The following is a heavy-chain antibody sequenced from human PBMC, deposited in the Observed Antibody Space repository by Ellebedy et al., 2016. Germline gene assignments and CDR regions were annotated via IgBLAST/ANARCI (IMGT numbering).Heavy chain of an antibody. V-gene: IGHV1-46*01. Sequence: ASVKVSXXASGYTLTSYYMNWVRQAPGQGIEWLGIINPSGGNTNYAQKFQSRVSMATDTSTTTVYMELSSLRSEDTALYYCARGDYGGKSPGRAWGQGTLVTVSS. CDR2: INPSGGNT. J-gene: IGHJ5*02. CDR1: GYTLTSYY. D-gene: IGHD4-23*01. CDR3: ARGDYGGKSPGRA.